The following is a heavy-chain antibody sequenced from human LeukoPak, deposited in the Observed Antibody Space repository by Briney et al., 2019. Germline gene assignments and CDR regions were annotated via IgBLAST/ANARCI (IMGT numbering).Heavy chain of an antibody. CDR3: ARGATYYYDSSGYYLDDY. J-gene: IGHJ4*02. CDR2: IYHSGST. D-gene: IGHD3-22*01. CDR1: GFTFSSYGM. Sequence: PGGSLRLSCAASGFTFSSYGMSWVRQAPGKGLEWIGEIYHSGSTNYNPSLKSRVTISVDKSKNQFSLKLSSVTAADTAVYYCARGATYYYDSSGYYLDDYWGQGTLVTVSS. V-gene: IGHV4-4*02.